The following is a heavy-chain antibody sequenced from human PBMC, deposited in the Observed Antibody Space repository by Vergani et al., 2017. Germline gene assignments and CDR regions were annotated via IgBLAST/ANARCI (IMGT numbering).Heavy chain of an antibody. V-gene: IGHV5-51*01. CDR3: ARHAKRGCSSTSCYLDYYYYMDV. CDR1: GYIFTSYW. D-gene: IGHD2-2*01. Sequence: EVQLVQSGAEVKKPGESLKISCKGSGYIFTSYWIGWVRQMPGKGLEWMGIIYPGDSDTRYSPSFQGQVTISADKSISTAYLQWSSLKASDTAMYYCARHAKRGCSSTSCYLDYYYYMDVWGKGTTVTVSS. J-gene: IGHJ6*03. CDR2: IYPGDSDT.